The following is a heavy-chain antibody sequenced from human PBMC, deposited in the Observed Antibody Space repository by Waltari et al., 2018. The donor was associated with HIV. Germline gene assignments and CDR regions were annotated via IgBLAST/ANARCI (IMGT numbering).Heavy chain of an antibody. CDR2: ISGSGSTT. CDR1: GFPSSRDP. D-gene: IGHD2-21*01. Sequence: EVPPLVSGGGVVQPGGSLSGSCAASGFPSSRDPMSWVHQAPGKGLQWVSIISGSGSTTYSADSVKGRVTISRDNSENTLYLQINSLRAEDTAVYYCAKGAFDMVVVSALDSWGHGTLVTVSS. J-gene: IGHJ5*01. V-gene: IGHV3-23*01. CDR3: AKGAFDMVVVSALDS.